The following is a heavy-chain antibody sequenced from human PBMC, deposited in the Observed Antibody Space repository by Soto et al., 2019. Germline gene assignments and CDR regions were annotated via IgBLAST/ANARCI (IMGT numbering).Heavy chain of an antibody. CDR2: INHSGGT. Sequence: PSETLSLTCAVYGGSFSAYYWSWIRQPPGKGLEWIGEINHSGGTSYNPSLKSRVTISVDTSKSQFSLKLTSVTAADRAVYYCARGSVDTVDISGFYEYWGQGTLVTVSS. J-gene: IGHJ4*02. CDR3: ARGSVDTVDISGFYEY. CDR1: GGSFSAYY. D-gene: IGHD3-22*01. V-gene: IGHV4-34*01.